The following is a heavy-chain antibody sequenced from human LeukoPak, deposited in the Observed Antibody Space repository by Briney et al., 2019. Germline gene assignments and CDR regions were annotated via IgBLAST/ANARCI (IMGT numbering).Heavy chain of an antibody. J-gene: IGHJ4*02. D-gene: IGHD5-18*01. V-gene: IGHV3-15*01. CDR1: GFTFTSYA. Sequence: GGSLRPSCAPSGFTFTSYATGCVRQAPGRGLEWVGRIKSKTDGATTDYAAPVKGRFTISRDDSKHTLYLQMNSMKTEDTAVYYCTTGPYGYRDYWGQGTLVTVSS. CDR3: TTGPYGYRDY. CDR2: IKSKTDGATT.